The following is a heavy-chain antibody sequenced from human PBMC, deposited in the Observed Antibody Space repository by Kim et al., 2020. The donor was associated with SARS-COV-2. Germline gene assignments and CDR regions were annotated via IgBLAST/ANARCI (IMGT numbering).Heavy chain of an antibody. Sequence: ASVKVSCKASGYTFTSYYMHWVRQAPGQGLEWMGIINPSGGSTSYAQKFQGRVTMTRDTSTSTVYMELSSLRSEDTAVYYCARESSNTYSSSWYFDYWGQGTLGTVSS. CDR2: INPSGGST. CDR1: GYTFTSYY. V-gene: IGHV1-46*01. J-gene: IGHJ4*02. D-gene: IGHD6-13*01. CDR3: ARESSNTYSSSWYFDY.